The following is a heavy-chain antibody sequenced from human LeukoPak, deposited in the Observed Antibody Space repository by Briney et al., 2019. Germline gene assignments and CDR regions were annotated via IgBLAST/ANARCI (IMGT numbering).Heavy chain of an antibody. Sequence: PGGSLRLSCAASGFTFSSYAMSWVRQAPGKGLEWVSTISNSGGTTYYADSVKGRFTISRDDSENTLYLQMNGLRAEDTAVYYCAELGITMIGGVWGKGTTVTISS. CDR3: AELGITMIGGV. D-gene: IGHD3-10*02. V-gene: IGHV3-23*01. J-gene: IGHJ6*04. CDR2: ISNSGGTT. CDR1: GFTFSSYA.